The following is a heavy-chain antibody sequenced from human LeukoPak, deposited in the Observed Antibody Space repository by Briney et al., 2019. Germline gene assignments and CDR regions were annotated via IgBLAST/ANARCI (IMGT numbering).Heavy chain of an antibody. CDR2: IKSKTDGGTT. V-gene: IGHV3-15*01. Sequence: PGGSLRLSCAASGFTFSNAWMSWVRQAPGKGLEWVGRIKSKTDGGTTDYAAPVKGRFTISRDDSKNTLYLQMNSLKTEDTAVYYCTTSSPKMVRGVIRWGQGTLVTASS. CDR3: TTSSPKMVRGVIR. J-gene: IGHJ4*02. CDR1: GFTFSNAW. D-gene: IGHD3-10*01.